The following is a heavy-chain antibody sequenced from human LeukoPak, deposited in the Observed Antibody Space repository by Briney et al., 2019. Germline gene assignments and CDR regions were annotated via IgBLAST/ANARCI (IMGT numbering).Heavy chain of an antibody. V-gene: IGHV1-2*02. CDR2: INPNSGGT. J-gene: IGHJ5*02. Sequence: ASVKVTCKASGYTFTGYYMHWVRQAPGQGLEWMGWINPNSGGTNYAQKFQGRVTMTRDTSISTAYMELSRLRSDDTAVYYCARDQGYYYDSSGYPNWFDPWGQGTLVTVSS. CDR3: ARDQGYYYDSSGYPNWFDP. CDR1: GYTFTGYY. D-gene: IGHD3-22*01.